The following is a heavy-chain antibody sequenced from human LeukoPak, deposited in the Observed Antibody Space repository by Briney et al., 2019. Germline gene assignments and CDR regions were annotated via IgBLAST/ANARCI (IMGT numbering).Heavy chain of an antibody. CDR1: GWPFSSYW. CDR3: VKGGWVHILDH. V-gene: IGHV3-7*01. J-gene: IGHJ4*02. CDR2: IKHDGSDA. Sequence: GWSLRLSCAASGWPFSSYWMTWVRQTAGKGLEGVANIKHDGSDAYYADYVSGRLTVSRDNDKNSLYLQMNSLRAEDPAVYYCVKGGWVHILDHWGQGALVTVSP. D-gene: IGHD2-21*01.